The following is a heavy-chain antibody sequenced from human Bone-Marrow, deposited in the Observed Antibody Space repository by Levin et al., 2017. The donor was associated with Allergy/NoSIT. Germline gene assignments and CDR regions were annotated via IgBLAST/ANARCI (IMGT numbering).Heavy chain of an antibody. J-gene: IGHJ5*02. CDR2: IYYSGST. V-gene: IGHV4-59*08. CDR1: GGSISSYY. CDR3: ARHAIVVVPAAPDNWFDP. D-gene: IGHD2-2*01. Sequence: SQTLSLTCTVSGGSISSYYWSWIRQPPGKGLEWIGYIYYSGSTNYNPSLKSRVTISVDTSKNQFSLKLSSVTAADTAVYYCARHAIVVVPAAPDNWFDPWGQGTLVTVSS.